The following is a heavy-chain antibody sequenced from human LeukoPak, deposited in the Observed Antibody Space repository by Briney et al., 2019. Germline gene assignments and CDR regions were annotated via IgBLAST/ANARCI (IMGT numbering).Heavy chain of an antibody. D-gene: IGHD3-9*01. CDR1: GGTFSSYA. CDR3: ARDPSSVRYFDWLLYYYYGMDV. V-gene: IGHV1-69*04. Sequence: SVKVSCKASGGTFSSYAISWVRQAPGQGLEWMGRIIPILGIANYAQKFQGRVTITADKSTSTAYMELSSLRSEDTAVYYCARDPSSVRYFDWLLYYYYGMDVWGQGTTVTVSS. J-gene: IGHJ6*02. CDR2: IIPILGIA.